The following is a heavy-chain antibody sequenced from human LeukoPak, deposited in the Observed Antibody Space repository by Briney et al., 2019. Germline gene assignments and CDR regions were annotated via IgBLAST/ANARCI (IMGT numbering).Heavy chain of an antibody. J-gene: IGHJ4*02. CDR3: ASRSSSGYSYGYREDY. Sequence: SETLSLTCTVSGGSISSSYYYWGWIRQPPGKGLEWIGSIYYSGSTYYNPSLKSRVTISVDTSKNQFSLKLSSVTAADTAVYYCASRSSSGYSYGYREDYWGQGTLVTVSS. CDR1: GGSISSSYYY. D-gene: IGHD5-18*01. CDR2: IYYSGST. V-gene: IGHV4-39*01.